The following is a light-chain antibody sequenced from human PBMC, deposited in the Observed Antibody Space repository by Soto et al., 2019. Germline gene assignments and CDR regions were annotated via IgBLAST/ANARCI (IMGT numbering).Light chain of an antibody. CDR2: EVT. J-gene: IGLJ3*02. V-gene: IGLV2-8*01. CDR1: SSDVGGYNY. Sequence: QSALTQPPSASGSPGQSVTISCTGTSSDVGGYNYVSWYQQYPGRAPKLMIYEVTNRPSGAPDRFSGSKSGNTASLTVSGLQADDEADDYCSSYAASNNFDVVFGGGTKVTVL. CDR3: SSYAASNNFDVV.